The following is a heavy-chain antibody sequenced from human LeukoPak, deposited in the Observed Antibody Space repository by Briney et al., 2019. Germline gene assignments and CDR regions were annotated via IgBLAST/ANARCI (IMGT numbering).Heavy chain of an antibody. V-gene: IGHV4-61*02. D-gene: IGHD1-26*01. J-gene: IGHJ4*02. CDR3: ARHIVGAYFDY. Sequence: PSETLSLTCTVSGGSISSSSYYWSWIRQPAGKGLEWIGRIYTSGSTNYNPSLKSRVTISADTSKNQFSLKMNSVAAADTAVYFCARHIVGAYFDYWGLGTLVTVSS. CDR1: GGSISSSSYY. CDR2: IYTSGST.